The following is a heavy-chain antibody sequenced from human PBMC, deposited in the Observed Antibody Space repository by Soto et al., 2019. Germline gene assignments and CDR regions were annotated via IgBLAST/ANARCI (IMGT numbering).Heavy chain of an antibody. Sequence: QVQLVQSGAEVKKPGSSVKVSCKASGGTFSSYTISWVRQAPGQGLEWMGRIIPILGIANYAQKFQGRVTITADKSTSTAYMELSSLRSEDTAVYYCASHLLPTSAVAATPNYCYYYYMDVWGKGTTVTVSS. D-gene: IGHD2-15*01. CDR1: GGTFSSYT. V-gene: IGHV1-69*02. CDR3: ASHLLPTSAVAATPNYCYYYYMDV. CDR2: IIPILGIA. J-gene: IGHJ6*03.